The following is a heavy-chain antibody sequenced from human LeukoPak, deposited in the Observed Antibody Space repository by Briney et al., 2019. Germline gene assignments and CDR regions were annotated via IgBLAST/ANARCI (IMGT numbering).Heavy chain of an antibody. Sequence: ASVKVSCKVSGYSLSELFMHWVRQAPGKGLEWMGGYDPEDNKIIYAQNFQGRVTMTEDTYTDTAYMEVSSLRSDDTAVYYCATEIGSRYFDDWGPGTLVTVSS. CDR1: GYSLSELF. D-gene: IGHD2-21*01. CDR3: ATEIGSRYFDD. CDR2: YDPEDNKI. J-gene: IGHJ4*02. V-gene: IGHV1-24*01.